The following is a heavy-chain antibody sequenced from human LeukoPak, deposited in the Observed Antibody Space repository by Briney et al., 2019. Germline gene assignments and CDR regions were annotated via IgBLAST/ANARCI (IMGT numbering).Heavy chain of an antibody. CDR2: IYYSGST. Sequence: PSETLSLTCTVSGGSISSSSYYWGWIRQPPGKGLEWIGSIYYSGSTYYNPSLKSRVTISVDTSKNQFSLKLSSVTAADTAVYYCARHTSGYSSGWYLFDYWGQGTLVTVSS. V-gene: IGHV4-39*01. CDR3: ARHTSGYSSGWYLFDY. D-gene: IGHD6-19*01. CDR1: GGSISSSSYY. J-gene: IGHJ4*02.